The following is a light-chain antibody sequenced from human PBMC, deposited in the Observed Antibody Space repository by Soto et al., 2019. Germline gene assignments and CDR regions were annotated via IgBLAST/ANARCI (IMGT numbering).Light chain of an antibody. V-gene: IGKV3-11*01. CDR1: QSVSTS. CDR2: DAS. CDR3: QVRDVWPS. Sequence: IVLTQSPDTLALSPEERAVLSCRASQSVSTSLAWYQHKPGQAPRLFIYDASKRAPGIPARFSGSGSGTDFTLTISSLEPEDIPVYYCQVRDVWPSFGQGTKVEIK. J-gene: IGKJ1*01.